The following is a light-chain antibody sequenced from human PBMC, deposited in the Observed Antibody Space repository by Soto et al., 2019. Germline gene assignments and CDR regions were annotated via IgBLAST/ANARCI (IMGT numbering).Light chain of an antibody. V-gene: IGKV2-40*01. CDR1: QSLLDSEDGLTY. Sequence: IVMTQTPLSLSVTPGEPASISCKSTQSLLDSEDGLTYLDWFLHKPGQSPQLLIYSLSYRAPGVADRFSGSGSGTDFTLRFSRVAAEDAGVYYCMQRVAFHTFGPGTKLE. CDR2: SLS. CDR3: MQRVAFHT. J-gene: IGKJ2*01.